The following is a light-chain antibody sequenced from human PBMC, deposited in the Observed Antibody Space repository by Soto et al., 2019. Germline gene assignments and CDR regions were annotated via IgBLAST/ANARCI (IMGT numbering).Light chain of an antibody. Sequence: DIQMTQSPSTLSASVGDRVTITCRASQSISSWLAWYQQKPGKAPKLLIYDASSLESGVPSRFSGSGSGTEFTLSINSLQPEDFATYYCQQTYSTPLTFGGGTKVEIK. J-gene: IGKJ4*01. V-gene: IGKV1-5*01. CDR2: DAS. CDR1: QSISSW. CDR3: QQTYSTPLT.